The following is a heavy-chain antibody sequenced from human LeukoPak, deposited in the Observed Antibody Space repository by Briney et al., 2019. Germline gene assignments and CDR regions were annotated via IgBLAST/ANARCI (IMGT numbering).Heavy chain of an antibody. J-gene: IGHJ6*02. Sequence: SSETLSLTCTVSGGSISSGSYYWSWIRQPAGKGLEWIGRIYTSGSTNYNPSLKSRVTISVDTSKNQLSLKLSSVTAADTAVYYCARGPQLYCSSTSCYHVYYGMDVWGQGTTVTVSS. D-gene: IGHD2-2*01. CDR2: IYTSGST. CDR1: GGSISSGSYY. V-gene: IGHV4-61*02. CDR3: ARGPQLYCSSTSCYHVYYGMDV.